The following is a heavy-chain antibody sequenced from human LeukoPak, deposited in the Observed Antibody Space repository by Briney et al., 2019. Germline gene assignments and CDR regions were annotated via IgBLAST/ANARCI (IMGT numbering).Heavy chain of an antibody. J-gene: IGHJ4*02. CDR1: GGTFSSYA. Sequence: SVKVSCKASGGTFSSYAISWVRQAPGQGLEWMGRIIPILGIANYAQRFQGRLTVTTDTSTSTVYMDLGSLRSEDTAVYYCATTPLVRGPLYYFDYWGQGTLVTVSA. CDR3: ATTPLVRGPLYYFDY. D-gene: IGHD3-10*01. CDR2: IIPILGIA. V-gene: IGHV1-69*04.